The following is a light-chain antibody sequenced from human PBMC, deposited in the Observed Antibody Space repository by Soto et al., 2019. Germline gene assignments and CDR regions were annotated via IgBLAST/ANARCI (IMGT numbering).Light chain of an antibody. CDR3: QQYGSSPMYT. Sequence: EIVLTQSPGTLSLSPGERATLSCRASQSVSSSSLAWYQQKPGQAPRLLIYGASSRDAGIPDGFSGSGPGTDFTLTISRLEPEDFAVYYCQQYGSSPMYTFGQGTKLEIK. CDR2: GAS. J-gene: IGKJ2*01. V-gene: IGKV3-20*01. CDR1: QSVSSSS.